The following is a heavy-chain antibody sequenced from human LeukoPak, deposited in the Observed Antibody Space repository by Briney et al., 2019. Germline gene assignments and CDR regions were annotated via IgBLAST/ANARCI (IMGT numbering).Heavy chain of an antibody. Sequence: GGSLRLSCAASGFTFSSYTMNWVRQAPGKGLEWVSYISSTSSTIYYADSVKGRFTISRDNAKNSLYLQMNSLRAEDTAVYYCARDRGSGSNWFDPWGQGTLVTVSS. J-gene: IGHJ5*02. D-gene: IGHD3-10*01. CDR2: ISSTSSTI. CDR3: ARDRGSGSNWFDP. V-gene: IGHV3-48*04. CDR1: GFTFSSYT.